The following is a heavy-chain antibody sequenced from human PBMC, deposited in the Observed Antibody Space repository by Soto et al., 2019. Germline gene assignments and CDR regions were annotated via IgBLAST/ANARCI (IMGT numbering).Heavy chain of an antibody. CDR3: TTDSHHSGVLVRFDY. CDR2: IRSNNEGGTS. CDR1: DFPLTTSS. J-gene: IGHJ4*01. V-gene: IGHV3-15*07. D-gene: IGHD1-26*01. Sequence: PGGFLTLACAAPDFPLTTSSINCVRQPPGKGLEWVGRIRSNNEGGTSDFAAHVKGRFAISRDDSKHTAYLQMDSLRTEDTAIYYCTTDSHHSGVLVRFDYWGLGTLVTVSS.